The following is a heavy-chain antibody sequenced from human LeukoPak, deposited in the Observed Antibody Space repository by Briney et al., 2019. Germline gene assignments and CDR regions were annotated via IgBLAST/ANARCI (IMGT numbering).Heavy chain of an antibody. CDR1: GYTFTDYN. CDR3: ARDGHSSSWYDYFDY. Sequence: ASVKVSCKASGYTFTDYNLHWVRQAPGQGLEWMGIINPSGGSTSYAQKFQGRVTMTRDTSTSTVYMELSSLRPEDTAVYYCARDGHSSSWYDYFDYWGQGTLVTVSS. D-gene: IGHD6-13*01. J-gene: IGHJ4*02. CDR2: INPSGGST. V-gene: IGHV1-46*01.